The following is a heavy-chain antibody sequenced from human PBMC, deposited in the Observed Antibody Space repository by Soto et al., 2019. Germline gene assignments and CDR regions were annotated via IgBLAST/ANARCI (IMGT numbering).Heavy chain of an antibody. CDR3: AIYDSSGSRGFQH. CDR2: IFYSGST. J-gene: IGHJ1*01. CDR1: GGSISSGVYY. D-gene: IGHD3-22*01. V-gene: IGHV4-31*03. Sequence: QVQLQESGPGLVKPSQTLSLTCTVSGGSISSGVYYWSWIRQHPGKGLEWIGYIFYSGSTYYNPSLKSRVTISGNTSKSQCSLKLSSVTAADTAVYYCAIYDSSGSRGFQHWGQGTLVTVSS.